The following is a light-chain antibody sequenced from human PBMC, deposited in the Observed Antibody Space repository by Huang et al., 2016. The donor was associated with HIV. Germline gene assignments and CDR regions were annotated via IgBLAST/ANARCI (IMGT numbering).Light chain of an antibody. CDR3: QQRSDWPRT. Sequence: EIVLTQSPATLSLSPGESAALFCRASHSLGGNLAWYQQRPGQAPRLLIYDTSNRATGSPARFTGSGSGTDYTLTICSLGPEECVGYYCQQRSDWPRTFGGGTKVDIK. J-gene: IGKJ4*01. CDR1: HSLGGN. V-gene: IGKV3-11*01. CDR2: DTS.